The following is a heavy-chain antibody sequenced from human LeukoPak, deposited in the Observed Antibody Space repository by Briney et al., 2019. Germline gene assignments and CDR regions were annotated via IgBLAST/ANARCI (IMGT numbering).Heavy chain of an antibody. V-gene: IGHV3-23*01. CDR3: AKGDGAYCGGDCYTDY. D-gene: IGHD2-21*02. CDR1: GFTFSSYA. CDR2: ISGSGGSI. J-gene: IGHJ4*02. Sequence: PGGSLRLSCAASGFTFSSYAMSWVRQAPGKGLEWVSAISGSGGSIYYADSVKGRFTISRDNSKNTLYLQMNSLRAEDTAVYYCAKGDGAYCGGDCYTDYWGQGTLVTVSS.